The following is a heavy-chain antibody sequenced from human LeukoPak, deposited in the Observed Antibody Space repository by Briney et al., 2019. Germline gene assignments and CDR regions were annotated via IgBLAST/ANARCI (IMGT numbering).Heavy chain of an antibody. Sequence: GGSLRLSCAASGSTVSSNYMSWVRQAPGKGLEWVSVIYSGGSTYYADSVKGRFTISRDNSKNTLYLQMNSLRAEDTAVYYCARDAETYYYDSSGQEYFQHWGQGTLVTVSS. CDR3: ARDAETYYYDSSGQEYFQH. D-gene: IGHD3-22*01. J-gene: IGHJ1*01. CDR1: GSTVSSNY. V-gene: IGHV3-66*01. CDR2: IYSGGST.